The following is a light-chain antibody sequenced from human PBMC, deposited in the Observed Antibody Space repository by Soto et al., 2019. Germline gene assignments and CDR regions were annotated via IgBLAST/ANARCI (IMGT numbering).Light chain of an antibody. CDR1: QSVSSN. J-gene: IGKJ4*01. CDR3: QRYSVWALT. Sequence: EIVMTQSPATLSVSPGERATLSCRASQSVSSNLAWYQQKPGQTPKLLIYVASTRATGIPARFSGSESGTEFSLTISSLQSEDFAVYYCQRYSVWALTFGGGTKVEFK. V-gene: IGKV3-15*01. CDR2: VAS.